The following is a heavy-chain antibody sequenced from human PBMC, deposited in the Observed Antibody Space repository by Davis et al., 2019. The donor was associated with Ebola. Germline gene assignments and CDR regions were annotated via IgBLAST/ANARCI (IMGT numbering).Heavy chain of an antibody. CDR2: INHSGST. Sequence: SETLSLTCAVYGGSFSGYYWSWIRQPPGKGLEWIGEINHSGSTNYNPSLKSRVTISVDTSKNQFSLKLSSVTAADTAVYYCARRTDYYYDSSGYYYGLYYYGMDVWGQGTTVTVSS. D-gene: IGHD3-22*01. J-gene: IGHJ6*02. CDR3: ARRTDYYYDSSGYYYGLYYYGMDV. CDR1: GGSFSGYY. V-gene: IGHV4-34*01.